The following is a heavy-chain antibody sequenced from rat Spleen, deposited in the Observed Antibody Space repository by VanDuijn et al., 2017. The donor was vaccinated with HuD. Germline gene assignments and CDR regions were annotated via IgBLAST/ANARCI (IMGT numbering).Heavy chain of an antibody. CDR1: GFTFSDYG. CDR3: ARRHYGYTDYFDY. D-gene: IGHD1-11*01. V-gene: IGHV5-29*01. J-gene: IGHJ2*01. Sequence: EVQLVESGGGLVQPGRSLKLSCAASGFTFSDYGVAWVRQAPTKGLEWVATISYGDGSGHSSTYYRDSVKGRFTISRDNAKSTLSLQMDSLRSEDTATYYCARRHYGYTDYFDYWGQGVMVPVSS. CDR2: ISYGDGSGHSST.